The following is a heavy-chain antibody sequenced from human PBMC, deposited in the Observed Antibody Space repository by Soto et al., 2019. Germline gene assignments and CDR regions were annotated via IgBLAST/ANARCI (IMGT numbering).Heavy chain of an antibody. CDR3: ARGNVGVDQLLFNTRYFDY. D-gene: IGHD2-2*01. Sequence: SQTLSLTCAVYGGSFSGYYWSWIRQPPGKGLEWIGEINHSGSTNYNPSLKSRVTISVDTSKNQFSLKLSSVTAADTAVYYCARGNVGVDQLLFNTRYFDYWGQGTLVTVSS. V-gene: IGHV4-34*01. CDR2: INHSGST. CDR1: GGSFSGYY. J-gene: IGHJ4*02.